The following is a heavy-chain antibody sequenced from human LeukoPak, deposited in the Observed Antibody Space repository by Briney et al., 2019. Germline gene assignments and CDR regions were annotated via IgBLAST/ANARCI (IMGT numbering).Heavy chain of an antibody. D-gene: IGHD6-13*01. CDR1: GFTLSSNA. CDR2: ITSGGGTI. Sequence: PGGSLRLSCAASGFTLSSNAMSWVRQAPGRGLEWVAYITSGGGTIYYAESLKGRFTISRDNAKNSLYLQMNNLRAEDTAIYYCARDMLVLAAAGVDYWGQGTLVSVSS. CDR3: ARDMLVLAAAGVDY. J-gene: IGHJ4*02. V-gene: IGHV3-48*03.